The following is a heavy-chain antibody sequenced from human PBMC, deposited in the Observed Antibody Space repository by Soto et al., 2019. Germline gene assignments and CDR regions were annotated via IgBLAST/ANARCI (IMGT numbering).Heavy chain of an antibody. CDR3: ARRYCSSTSCLIDV. CDR1: GFTFSSYE. J-gene: IGHJ6*02. V-gene: IGHV3-48*03. CDR2: ISSSSGTTI. Sequence: EVQLVESGGGLVQPGGSLRLSCAVSGFTFSSYEMNWVRQAPGKGLEWVSYISSSSGTTIFYADSVKGRCTISRDNAKNSLYLQMNSLRAEDTAVYYCARRYCSSTSCLIDVWGQGTTVTVSS. D-gene: IGHD2-2*01.